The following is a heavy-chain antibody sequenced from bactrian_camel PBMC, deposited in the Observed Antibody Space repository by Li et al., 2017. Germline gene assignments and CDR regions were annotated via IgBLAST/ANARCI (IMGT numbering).Heavy chain of an antibody. V-gene: IGHV3S53*01. Sequence: HVQLVESGGGSVQAGGSLRLSCAASGYTSSTNCMGWFRQAPGKEREGVAAIYTGGTTNYADSVKGRFTISKDNAKNTLYLQMDSLKTEDTAVYYCQAAICGAAYNYAYWGQGTQVTVS. CDR1: GYTSSTNC. D-gene: IGHD1*01. J-gene: IGHJ4*01. CDR2: IYTGGTT. CDR3: QAAICGAAYNYAY.